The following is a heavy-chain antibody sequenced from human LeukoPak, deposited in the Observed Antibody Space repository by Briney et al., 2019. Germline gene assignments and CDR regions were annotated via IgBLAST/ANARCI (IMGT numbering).Heavy chain of an antibody. CDR1: GGSISSGDYY. CDR2: IYYSGST. CDR3: ARDAASAGSGWYYYYYGMDV. J-gene: IGHJ6*02. Sequence: SETLSLTCTVSGGSISSGDYYWSWIRQPPGKGLEWIGYIYYSGSTYYNPSLKSRVTISVDTSKNQFSLKLSSVTAADTAVYYCARDAASAGSGWYYYYYGMDVLGQGTTVTVSS. D-gene: IGHD6-19*01. V-gene: IGHV4-30-4*01.